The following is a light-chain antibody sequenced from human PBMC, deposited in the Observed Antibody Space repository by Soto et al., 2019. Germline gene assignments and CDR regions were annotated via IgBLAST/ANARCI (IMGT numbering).Light chain of an antibody. Sequence: DIQMTQSPSSLSASVGDRVTITCRAGQTISNYLNWYQHKPGKAPKLLIYAASNLDRGVPARFSGSGSGTDFTLTISGLQPEDFATYFCQQSYSIPIFTVGQGTKVDSK. CDR2: AAS. CDR3: QQSYSIPIFT. V-gene: IGKV1-39*01. CDR1: QTISNY. J-gene: IGKJ2*01.